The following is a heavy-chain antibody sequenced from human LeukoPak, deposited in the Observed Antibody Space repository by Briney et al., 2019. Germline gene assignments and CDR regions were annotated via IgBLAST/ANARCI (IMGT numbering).Heavy chain of an antibody. V-gene: IGHV3-23*01. Sequence: GGSLRLSCAGSGFTFGSFGMSWVRQAPGKGLEWVSSISGAGGSAYYADSVKGRFTISRDNSNNTLYLQMNSLRVEDTAIYYCAKCAVFYYYYYMDVWGKGTTVTVSS. CDR3: AKCAVFYYYYYMDV. J-gene: IGHJ6*03. CDR2: ISGAGGSA. CDR1: GFTFGSFG. D-gene: IGHD6-19*01.